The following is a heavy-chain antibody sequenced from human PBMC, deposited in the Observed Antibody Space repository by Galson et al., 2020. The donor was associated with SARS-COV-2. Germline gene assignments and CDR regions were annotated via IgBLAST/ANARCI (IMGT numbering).Heavy chain of an antibody. CDR1: GFRFGDYA. V-gene: IGHV3-23*01. CDR3: AKHFSSSTWLFFDS. CDR2: IIGDGRNI. D-gene: IGHD2-2*01. Sequence: GESLKISCAASGFRFGDYAMSWVRQAPGKGLEWISGIIGDGRNIYDLNSVRGRFTISRDNSMNTLFLEMNYLRDEDTAVYFCAKHFSSSTWLFFDSWGRGTQVTVSS. J-gene: IGHJ4*02.